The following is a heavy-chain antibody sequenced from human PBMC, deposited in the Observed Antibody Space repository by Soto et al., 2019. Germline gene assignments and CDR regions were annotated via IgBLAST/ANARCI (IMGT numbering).Heavy chain of an antibody. CDR3: ARVYHCTIRYSSSCHFDD. D-gene: IGHD6-13*01. CDR2: INPNSGGT. CDR1: GYTFTGYY. Sequence: ASVKVSCKASGYTFTGYYMHWVRQAPGQGLEWMGWINPNSGGTNYAQKFQGWVTMTRDTSISTAYMELSRLRSDDTAVYYCARVYHCTIRYSSSCHFDDWGQGTLVTVSS. J-gene: IGHJ4*02. V-gene: IGHV1-2*04.